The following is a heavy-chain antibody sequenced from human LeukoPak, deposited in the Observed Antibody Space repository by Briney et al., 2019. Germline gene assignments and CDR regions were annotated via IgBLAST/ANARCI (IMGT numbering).Heavy chain of an antibody. D-gene: IGHD6-13*01. J-gene: IGHJ4*02. CDR3: ARGVRDSSSPGWIDY. CDR2: IYHSGST. Sequence: LVNPTQTLTLTCTFSGFSLSTSGMCVSWIRQPPGKGLEWIGYIYHSGSTYYNPSLKSRVTISVDTSKNQFSLKLSSVTAADTAVYYCARGVRDSSSPGWIDYWGQGTLVTVSS. CDR1: GFSLSTSGMC. V-gene: IGHV4-30-2*01.